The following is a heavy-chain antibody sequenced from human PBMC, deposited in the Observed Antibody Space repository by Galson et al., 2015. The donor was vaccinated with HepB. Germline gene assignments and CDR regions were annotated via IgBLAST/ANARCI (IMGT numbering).Heavy chain of an antibody. CDR2: ISSSGSTI. J-gene: IGHJ3*02. CDR1: GFTFSDYY. Sequence: SLRLSCAASGFTFSDYYMSWIRQAPGKGLEWVSYISSSGSTIYYADSVKGRFTISRDNAKNSLYLQMNSLRAEDTAVYYCARAEPYYDFWSGYFAMDAFDIWGQGTMVTVPS. CDR3: ARAEPYYDFWSGYFAMDAFDI. V-gene: IGHV3-11*01. D-gene: IGHD3-3*01.